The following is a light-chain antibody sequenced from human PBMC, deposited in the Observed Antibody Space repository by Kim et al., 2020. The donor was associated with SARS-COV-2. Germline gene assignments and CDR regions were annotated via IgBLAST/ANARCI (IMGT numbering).Light chain of an antibody. Sequence: SITLPCSGSSIDVGGYSHGSKHHQDPGTAPKIFVYDVTKRPSGVPNRFSSSRSGDSASMTISGLQAEDEADYYCSAYTSSNTLVFGGGTQLTVL. V-gene: IGLV2-14*04. J-gene: IGLJ2*01. CDR2: DVT. CDR1: SIDVGGYSH. CDR3: SAYTSSNTLV.